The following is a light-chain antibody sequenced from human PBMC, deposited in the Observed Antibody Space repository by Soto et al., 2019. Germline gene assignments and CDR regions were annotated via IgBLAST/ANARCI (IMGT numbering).Light chain of an antibody. CDR2: EVS. V-gene: IGLV2-8*01. J-gene: IGLJ2*01. Sequence: QSALTQPPSASGSPGQSVTISCTGTSSDVGGYNYVSWYQQHPGKPPKFMIYEVSKRPSGVPDRFSGSKSGNTASLTVSGLQAEDEADYYCSSYAGSNVVFGGGTKATVL. CDR3: SSYAGSNVV. CDR1: SSDVGGYNY.